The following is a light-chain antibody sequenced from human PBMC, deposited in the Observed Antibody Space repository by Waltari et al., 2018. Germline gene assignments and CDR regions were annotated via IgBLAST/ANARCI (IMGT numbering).Light chain of an antibody. CDR1: QGVSSY. J-gene: IGKJ2*01. V-gene: IGKV3-11*01. CDR3: QQRSNWPPT. CDR2: DAS. Sequence: EIVLTQSQATLSLSPGERATLSCRASQGVSSYLAWYQQKPGQAPRLLIYDASNRATGIPARFSGSGSGTDFTLTISSLEPEDFAVYYCQQRSNWPPTFGQGTKLEIK.